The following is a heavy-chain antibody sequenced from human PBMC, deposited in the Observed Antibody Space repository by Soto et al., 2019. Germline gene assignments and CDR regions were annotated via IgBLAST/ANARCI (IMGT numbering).Heavy chain of an antibody. CDR1: GGSISSYY. CDR3: ARYSITLDY. CDR2: IYYSGST. V-gene: IGHV4-59*01. J-gene: IGHJ4*02. Sequence: SETLSLTCTVSGGSISSYYWSWIRQPPGKGLEWIGYIYYSGSTNYNPSLKSRVTISVDTSKNQFSLKLSSVTAADTAVYYCARYSITLDYWGQGTLVT. D-gene: IGHD2-2*01.